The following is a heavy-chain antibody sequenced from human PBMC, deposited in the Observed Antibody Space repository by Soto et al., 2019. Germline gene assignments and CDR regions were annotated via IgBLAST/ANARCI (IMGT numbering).Heavy chain of an antibody. Sequence: QVQLVQSGAEVKKPGASVKVSCKASGYTFTSYGISWVRQAPGQGLEWMGWISAYNGNTNYAQKLQGRVTMTTDTSXXTAYMELRSLRSDDTAVYYCARDNRVANWGYGMDVWGQGTTVTVSS. CDR1: GYTFTSYG. CDR2: ISAYNGNT. D-gene: IGHD7-27*01. V-gene: IGHV1-18*01. CDR3: ARDNRVANWGYGMDV. J-gene: IGHJ6*02.